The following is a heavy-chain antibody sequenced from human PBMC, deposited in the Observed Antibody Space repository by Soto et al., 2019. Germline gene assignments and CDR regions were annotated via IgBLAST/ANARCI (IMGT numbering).Heavy chain of an antibody. V-gene: IGHV4-31*03. Sequence: QVQLQESGPGLVKPSQTLSLTCTVSGGSISSGDYYWSWIRQHPGKGLEWIGTIYFSGSTYYNPSLKSRVTISVDTSKNQFSLNFSSVSAADTAVYYCARRDRSGFSYWLDTWGQGPLVTVSS. CDR2: IYFSGST. CDR3: ARRDRSGFSYWLDT. CDR1: GGSISSGDYY. J-gene: IGHJ5*02. D-gene: IGHD3-22*01.